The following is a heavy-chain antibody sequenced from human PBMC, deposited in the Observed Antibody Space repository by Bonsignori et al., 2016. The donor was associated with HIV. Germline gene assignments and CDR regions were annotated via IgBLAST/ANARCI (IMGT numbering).Heavy chain of an antibody. V-gene: IGHV4-4*07. CDR2: IYTSGST. Sequence: SETLSLTCTVSGGSISSYYWSWIRQPAGKGLEWIGRIYTSGSTNYNPSLKSRVTMSVDTSKNQFSLKLSSVTAADTAVYYCAREAKGKVVPAADFDYWGQGTLVTVSS. CDR1: GGSISSYY. D-gene: IGHD2-2*01. CDR3: AREAKGKVVPAADFDY. J-gene: IGHJ4*02.